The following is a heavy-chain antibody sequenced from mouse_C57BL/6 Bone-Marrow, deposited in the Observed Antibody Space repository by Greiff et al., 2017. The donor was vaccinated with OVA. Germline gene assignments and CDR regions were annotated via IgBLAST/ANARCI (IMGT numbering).Heavy chain of an antibody. CDR2: IDPETGGT. Sequence: VQGVESGAELVRPGASVTLSCKASGYTFTDYEMHWVKQTPVHGLEWIGAIDPETGGTAYNQKFKGKAILTADKSSSTAYMELRSLTSEDSAVYYCTRAYGNYWGQGTLVTVSA. D-gene: IGHD2-10*02. J-gene: IGHJ3*01. CDR1: GYTFTDYE. CDR3: TRAYGNY. V-gene: IGHV1-15*01.